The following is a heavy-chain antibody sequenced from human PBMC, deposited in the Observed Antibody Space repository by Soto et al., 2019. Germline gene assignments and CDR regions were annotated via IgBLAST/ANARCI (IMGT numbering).Heavy chain of an antibody. CDR3: TREYGERLDY. Sequence: QITLKESGPTLVKPTQTLTLTCTFSGFSLNTAGVGVGWNRQPPGKALEWLGLIYWDDDKRYGPSLKNTLTITKDTSKNQVVLTLVNTGPVDTATYFCTREYGERLDYWGQGIPVSVSS. CDR2: IYWDDDK. J-gene: IGHJ4*02. CDR1: GFSLNTAGVG. V-gene: IGHV2-5*05. D-gene: IGHD4-17*01.